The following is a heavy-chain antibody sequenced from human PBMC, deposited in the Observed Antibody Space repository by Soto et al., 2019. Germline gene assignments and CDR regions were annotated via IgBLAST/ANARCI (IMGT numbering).Heavy chain of an antibody. CDR2: ISSSSSTI. Sequence: GGSLRLSCAASGFTFSSYSMSWVRQAPGKGLEWVSYISSSSSTIYYADSVKGRFTISRDNAKNSLYLQMNSLRAEDTAVYYYVRDPERIAQIGWFYSRGQGTLVSVSS. J-gene: IGHJ5*02. D-gene: IGHD1-1*01. CDR1: GFTFSSYS. V-gene: IGHV3-48*01. CDR3: VRDPERIAQIGWFYS.